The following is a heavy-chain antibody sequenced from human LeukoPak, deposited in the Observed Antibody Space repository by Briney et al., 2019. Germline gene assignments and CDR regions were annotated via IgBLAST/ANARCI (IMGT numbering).Heavy chain of an antibody. CDR1: GDSISNANHY. J-gene: IGHJ4*02. CDR2: IYATGRT. Sequence: SQTLSLTCTVSGDSISNANHYWSWIRQPAGKGLEWIGRIYATGRTTYNPSLKSRVTISADMSKNQFSLKLSSVTAADTAVYYCARGRRGSRLYYDFWSGYPHDYWGQGTLVTVPS. D-gene: IGHD3-3*01. CDR3: ARGRRGSRLYYDFWSGYPHDY. V-gene: IGHV4-61*02.